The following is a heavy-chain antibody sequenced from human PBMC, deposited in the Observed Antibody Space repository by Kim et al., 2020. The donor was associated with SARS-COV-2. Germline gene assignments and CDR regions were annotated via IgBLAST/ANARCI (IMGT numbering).Heavy chain of an antibody. CDR3: AHIAAAGTFSNPLYYYYGMDV. D-gene: IGHD6-13*01. CDR1: GGSISSGSYY. V-gene: IGHV4-61*02. Sequence: SETLSLTCTVSGGSISSGSYYWSWIRQPAGKGLEWIGRIYTSGSTNYNPSLKSRVTISVDTSKNQFSLKLSSVTAADTAVYYCAHIAAAGTFSNPLYYYYGMDVWGQGTTVTVSS. J-gene: IGHJ6*02. CDR2: IYTSGST.